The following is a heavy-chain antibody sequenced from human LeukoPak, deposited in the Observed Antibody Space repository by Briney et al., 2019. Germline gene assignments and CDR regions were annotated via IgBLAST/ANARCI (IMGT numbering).Heavy chain of an antibody. D-gene: IGHD5-24*01. J-gene: IGHJ4*02. CDR2: IYYSGST. CDR1: GGSISSSSYY. V-gene: IGHV4-39*01. CDR3: ASAPMATTEYYFDY. Sequence: PSETLSLTCTVSGGSISSSSYYWGWIRQPPGKGLVWIGSIYYSGSTYYNPSLKSRVTISVDTSKNQFSLKLSSVTAADTAVYYCASAPMATTEYYFDYWGQGTLVTVSS.